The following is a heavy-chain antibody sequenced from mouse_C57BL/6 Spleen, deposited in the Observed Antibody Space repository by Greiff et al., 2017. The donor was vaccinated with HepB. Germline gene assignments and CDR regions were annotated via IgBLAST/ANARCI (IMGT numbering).Heavy chain of an antibody. CDR1: GYTFTSYW. CDR3: ARDGYYVFAY. Sequence: VQLQQPGAELVRPGSSVKLSCKASGYTFTSYWMDWVKQRPGQGLEWIGNIYPSDSETHYNQKFKDKATLTVDKSSSTAYMQLSSLTSEDSAVYYCARDGYYVFAYWGQGTLVTVSA. J-gene: IGHJ3*01. D-gene: IGHD2-3*01. CDR2: IYPSDSET. V-gene: IGHV1-61*01.